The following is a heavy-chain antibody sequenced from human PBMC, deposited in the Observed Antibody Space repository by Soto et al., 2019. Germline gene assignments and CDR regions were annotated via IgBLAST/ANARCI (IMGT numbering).Heavy chain of an antibody. CDR3: ARVTGSDFWSGYYIMGGSRGFDP. CDR2: IYYSGST. Sequence: SETLSLTCTVSGGSISSYYWSWIRQPPGKGLEWIGYIYYSGSTNYNPSLKSRVTISVDTSKNQFSLKLSSVTAADTAVYYCARVTGSDFWSGYYIMGGSRGFDPWGQGTLVTVSS. CDR1: GGSISSYY. J-gene: IGHJ5*02. V-gene: IGHV4-59*01. D-gene: IGHD3-3*01.